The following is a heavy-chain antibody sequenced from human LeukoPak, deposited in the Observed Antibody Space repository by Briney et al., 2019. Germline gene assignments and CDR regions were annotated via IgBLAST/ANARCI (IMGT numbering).Heavy chain of an antibody. J-gene: IGHJ4*02. CDR1: GNTFTTYD. Sequence: EASVKVSSEASGNTFTTYDINWVRQATGQGLEWMGWMNPNSGNTGYAQKFQGRITMTRNTSINTAYMELSSLKSEDTAVYYCASRVAGIDYWGQGTLVTVSS. D-gene: IGHD2-15*01. CDR3: ASRVAGIDY. V-gene: IGHV1-8*01. CDR2: MNPNSGNT.